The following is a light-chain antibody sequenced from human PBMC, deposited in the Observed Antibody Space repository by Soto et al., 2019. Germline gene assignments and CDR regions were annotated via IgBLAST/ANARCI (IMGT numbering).Light chain of an antibody. J-gene: IGKJ4*01. CDR2: AAS. CDR3: QQRNSYPLT. V-gene: IGKV1-9*01. CDR1: QGISSY. Sequence: IELTKSPSSLSSSVGEKLTIPCRASQGISSYLAWYQQKPGKAPRLLIYAASTLQSGIPSRFSGSGSGTDFTLTISSLQPEDFATYYCQQRNSYPLTFGGGTKVDI.